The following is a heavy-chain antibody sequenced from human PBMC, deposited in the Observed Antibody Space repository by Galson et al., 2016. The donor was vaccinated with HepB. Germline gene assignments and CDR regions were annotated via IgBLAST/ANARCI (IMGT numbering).Heavy chain of an antibody. D-gene: IGHD5-12*01. V-gene: IGHV3-21*06. CDR2: ISSSSTYI. J-gene: IGHJ6*03. CDR1: GFSLSTYN. Sequence: SLRLSCAASGFSLSTYNMNWVRQAPGKGLEWVSSISSSSTYIYYADSVKGRFTISRDNAKNSLYLQMNSLRAEDTALYYCARDEGPGDLGYSGYDAYSYYYYMDVWGKGTTVTVSS. CDR3: ARDEGPGDLGYSGYDAYSYYYYMDV.